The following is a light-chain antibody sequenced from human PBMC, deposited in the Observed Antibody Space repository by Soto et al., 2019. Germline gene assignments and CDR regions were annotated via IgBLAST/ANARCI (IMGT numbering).Light chain of an antibody. Sequence: QSVLTQPPSASGTPGQRVTISCSGSTSNIGSNAVNWYQQLPGTAPKLLVFSNIQRPSGVPDRFSGSRSGNSASLAISGLHSEDDADYYCAACDDSLNGPVFGGGTKRPS. V-gene: IGLV1-44*01. CDR2: SNI. CDR1: TSNIGSNA. CDR3: AACDDSLNGPV. J-gene: IGLJ3*02.